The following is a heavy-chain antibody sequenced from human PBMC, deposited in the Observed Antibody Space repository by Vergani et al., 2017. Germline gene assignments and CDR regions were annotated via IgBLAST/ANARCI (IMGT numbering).Heavy chain of an antibody. V-gene: IGHV3-20*01. CDR2: INWNGGST. CDR3: ARDYYDSSGTFDY. J-gene: IGHJ4*02. D-gene: IGHD3-22*01. Sequence: EVQLVESGGGLVQPGGSLRLSCAASGFTFSSYSMNWVRQAPGKGLEWVSGINWNGGSTGYADSVKGRFTISRDNAKNSLYLQMNSLRAEDTALYHCARDYYDSSGTFDYWGQGTLVTVSS. CDR1: GFTFSSYS.